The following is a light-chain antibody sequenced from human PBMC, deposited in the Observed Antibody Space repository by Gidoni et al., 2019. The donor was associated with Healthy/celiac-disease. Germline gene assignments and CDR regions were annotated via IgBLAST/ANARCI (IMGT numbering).Light chain of an antibody. CDR1: QSVSSSY. CDR2: GAS. Sequence: EIVFAQSPGTLSFSPGERATLSSRASQSVSSSYLAWYQQKPGQAPRLLIYGASSRATGIPDRFSGSGSGTDFTLTISRLEPEDFAVYYCQQYGSSPQTFXQXTKLEIK. J-gene: IGKJ2*01. CDR3: QQYGSSPQT. V-gene: IGKV3-20*01.